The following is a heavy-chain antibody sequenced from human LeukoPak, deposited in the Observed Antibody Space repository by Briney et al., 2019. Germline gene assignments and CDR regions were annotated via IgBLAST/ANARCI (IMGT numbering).Heavy chain of an antibody. J-gene: IGHJ4*02. CDR2: ISSSSSTI. V-gene: IGHV3-48*02. CDR3: ARGSGNSFEY. Sequence: GGSLRLSCAASGFTFSSYSMNWVRQAPGKGLEWVSYISSSSSTIYYADSVKGRFTISRDNTKNSLYLQVNNLRDEDTAVYYCARGSGNSFEYWGQGAPGTVSS. CDR1: GFTFSSYS. D-gene: IGHD3-10*01.